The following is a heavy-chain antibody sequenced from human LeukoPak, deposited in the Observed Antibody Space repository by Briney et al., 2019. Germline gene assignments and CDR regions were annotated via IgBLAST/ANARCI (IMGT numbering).Heavy chain of an antibody. CDR2: MYDSGST. D-gene: IGHD1-26*01. J-gene: IGHJ4*02. Sequence: KPSETLSLTCTVSGGSFSSYYWSWIRQPPGKGLELIGYMYDSGSTNYNPSLKSRVTISVDTSKTQFSLRLNSVTAADTAVYYCARHGGSYTFDLWGQGVLVTVSS. CDR1: GGSFSSYY. V-gene: IGHV4-59*01. CDR3: ARHGGSYTFDL.